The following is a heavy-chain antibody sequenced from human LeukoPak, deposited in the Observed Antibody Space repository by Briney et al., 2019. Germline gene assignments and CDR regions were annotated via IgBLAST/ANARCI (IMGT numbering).Heavy chain of an antibody. V-gene: IGHV4-61*01. CDR1: GGSVSSGTYY. CDR2: IYYSGST. CDR3: ARRGIYSKTMDV. D-gene: IGHD4-11*01. J-gene: IGHJ6*02. Sequence: SETLSLTCTVSGGSVSSGTYYWSWIRQPPGKGLEWIGYIYYSGSTNYNPSLKSRVTISVDTSKSQFSLKLSSGTAADTAVYYCARRGIYSKTMDVWGQGTTVTVSS.